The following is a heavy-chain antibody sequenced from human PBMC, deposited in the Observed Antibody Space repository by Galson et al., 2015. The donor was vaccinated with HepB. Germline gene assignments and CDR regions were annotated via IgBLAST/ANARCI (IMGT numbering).Heavy chain of an antibody. CDR2: IRRKAGNDAG. CDR3: VRLGDLSGYSSR. V-gene: IGHV3-73*01. D-gene: IGHD6-19*01. J-gene: IGHJ4*02. Sequence: EVILSRSAIHRVRQASGIGPEWIGRIRRKAGNDAGLDVPTLKGRFTISRDDSKNMAYLNMTSLKTDDTAVYYCVRLGDLSGYSSRWGQGTLVTVSS. CDR1: EVILSRSA.